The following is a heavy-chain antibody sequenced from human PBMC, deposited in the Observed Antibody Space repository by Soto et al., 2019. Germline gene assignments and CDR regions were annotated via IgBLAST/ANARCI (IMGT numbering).Heavy chain of an antibody. CDR2: INHSGST. J-gene: IGHJ5*02. D-gene: IGHD3-10*01. CDR1: GGSFSGYY. Sequence: QVQLQQWGAGLLKPSETLSLTCAVYGGSFSGYYWSWIRQPPGKGLEWIGEINHSGSTYYNPSLKSRVTISVDTSKNQFSLKLSSVTAADTAVYYCVQPSMVRGVSSGWFDPWGQGTLVTVSS. V-gene: IGHV4-34*01. CDR3: VQPSMVRGVSSGWFDP.